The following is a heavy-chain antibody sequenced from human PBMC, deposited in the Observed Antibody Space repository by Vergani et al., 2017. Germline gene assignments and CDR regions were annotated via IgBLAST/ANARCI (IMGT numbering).Heavy chain of an antibody. D-gene: IGHD6-13*01. Sequence: QVQLVQSGAEVKKPGSSVKVSCKASGYTFTSYDINWVRQATGQGLEWMGWMNPNSGNTGYAQKFQGRVTMTRNTSISTAYMELSSLRSEDTAVYYCAREGARGYSSSLPQIYGMDVWGQGTTVTVSS. CDR3: AREGARGYSSSLPQIYGMDV. V-gene: IGHV1-8*01. J-gene: IGHJ6*02. CDR2: MNPNSGNT. CDR1: GYTFTSYD.